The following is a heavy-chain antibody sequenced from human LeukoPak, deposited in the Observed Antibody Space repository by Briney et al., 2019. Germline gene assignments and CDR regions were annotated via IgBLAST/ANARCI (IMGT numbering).Heavy chain of an antibody. V-gene: IGHV3-20*01. CDR3: ARAGGSYYGIAFDI. CDR2: INWNGGST. J-gene: IGHJ3*02. D-gene: IGHD1-26*01. Sequence: GGSLRLSCAASGFTFDDYGMSWVRQAPGKGLEWVSGINWNGGSTGYADSVKGRFTISRDNAKNSLYLQMNSLRAEDTAVYDCARAGGSYYGIAFDIWGQGTMVTVSS. CDR1: GFTFDDYG.